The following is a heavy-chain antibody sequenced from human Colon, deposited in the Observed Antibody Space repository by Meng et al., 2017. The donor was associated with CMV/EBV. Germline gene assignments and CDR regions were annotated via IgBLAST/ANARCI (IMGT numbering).Heavy chain of an antibody. D-gene: IGHD2-2*01. J-gene: IGHJ4*02. V-gene: IGHV4-34*01. CDR3: ARGGVEDIVVVPAAIGSDY. CDR1: GSFSGYY. Sequence: GSFSGYYWSGIRQPPGKGLEWIGEINHSGSTNYNPSLKSRVTISVDTSKNQFSLKLSSVTAADTAVYYCARGGVEDIVVVPAAIGSDYWGQGTLVTVSS. CDR2: INHSGST.